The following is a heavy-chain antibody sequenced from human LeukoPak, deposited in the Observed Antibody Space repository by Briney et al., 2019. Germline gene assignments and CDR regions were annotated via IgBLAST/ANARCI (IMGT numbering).Heavy chain of an antibody. Sequence: GGSLRLSCAASGLTVSSNYMSWVRQAPGKGLEWVSVIYNVGSTFYADSVKGRFTISRDSSKNALFLQMNSLRAEDTAVYYCVNSVMVRGVIRPYWGQGTLVTVSS. CDR2: IYNVGST. D-gene: IGHD3-10*01. V-gene: IGHV3-66*01. CDR1: GLTVSSNY. J-gene: IGHJ4*02. CDR3: VNSVMVRGVIRPY.